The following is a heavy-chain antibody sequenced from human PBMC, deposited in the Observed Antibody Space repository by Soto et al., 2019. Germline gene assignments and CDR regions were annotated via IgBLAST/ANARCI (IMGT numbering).Heavy chain of an antibody. CDR2: IYHSGTT. V-gene: IGHV4-4*02. Sequence: SETLSLTCVVSGGSISSSNWWSWVRQPPGKGLEWIGEIYHSGTTNYSPSLKSRVTISADMSKNHFSLTLTSVTAADTAVYYCVFPATADFDYWGQGTQVTVSS. D-gene: IGHD6-13*01. CDR3: VFPATADFDY. CDR1: GGSISSSNW. J-gene: IGHJ4*02.